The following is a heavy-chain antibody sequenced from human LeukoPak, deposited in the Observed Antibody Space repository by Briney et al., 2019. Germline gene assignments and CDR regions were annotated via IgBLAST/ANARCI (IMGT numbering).Heavy chain of an antibody. CDR2: ISGSGGST. J-gene: IGHJ4*02. CDR3: AKDERNWNYNLASQTYD. D-gene: IGHD1-7*01. V-gene: IGHV3-23*01. Sequence: GGSLRLSCAASGFTFSSYAMSWVRQAPGKGLEWVSAISGSGGSTYYADSVKGRFTISRDNSKNTLYLQMSSLRAEDTAVYYCAKDERNWNYNLASQTYDWGQGTLVTVSS. CDR1: GFTFSSYA.